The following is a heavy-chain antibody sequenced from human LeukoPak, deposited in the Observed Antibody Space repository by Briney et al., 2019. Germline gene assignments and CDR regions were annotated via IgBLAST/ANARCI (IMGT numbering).Heavy chain of an antibody. CDR2: ISTTSSYT. D-gene: IGHD2-2*01. CDR3: ARGVPAVDI. J-gene: IGHJ3*02. Sequence: NPGGSLRLSCAASGFTFSSYSMNWVRQAPGKGLEWFSSISTTSSYTYYADSVKGRFTISRDNAKNSLYLQMNSLRAEDTAVYYCARGVPAVDIWGQGTMVTVSS. V-gene: IGHV3-21*01. CDR1: GFTFSSYS.